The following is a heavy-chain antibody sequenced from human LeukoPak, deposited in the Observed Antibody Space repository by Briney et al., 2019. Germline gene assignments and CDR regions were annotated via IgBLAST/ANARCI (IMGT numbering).Heavy chain of an antibody. D-gene: IGHD3-10*01. Sequence: QPGGSLRLSCAASGFTFSSYAMTWVRQAPGKGLEWVSAISGSGGSTYYADSVKGRFTISRDNSKNTLYLQTNSLRAEDTAVYYCAKDQAPELWFGAFDYWGQGTLVTVSS. CDR3: AKDQAPELWFGAFDY. CDR2: ISGSGGST. J-gene: IGHJ4*02. V-gene: IGHV3-23*01. CDR1: GFTFSSYA.